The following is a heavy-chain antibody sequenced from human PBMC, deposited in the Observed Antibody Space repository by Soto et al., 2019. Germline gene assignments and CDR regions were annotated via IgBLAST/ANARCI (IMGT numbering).Heavy chain of an antibody. CDR2: ISTDGITT. Sequence: GSLRLSCAVSVFTFSSYWMHWVRQAPGKGLVWVSRISTDGITTTYADSVEGRFTISRDNAKNTLYLQMNSLRAEDTAVYYCARQGSHQFFQHWGQGTLVTVSS. CDR3: ARQGSHQFFQH. V-gene: IGHV3-74*01. CDR1: VFTFSSYW. J-gene: IGHJ1*01.